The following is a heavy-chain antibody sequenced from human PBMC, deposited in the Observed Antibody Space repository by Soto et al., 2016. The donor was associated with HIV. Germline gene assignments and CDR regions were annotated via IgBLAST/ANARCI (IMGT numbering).Heavy chain of an antibody. CDR1: GFTFGSYD. V-gene: IGHV3-64*01. CDR3: ARTFIRAYYMDV. CDR2: ISSNGINT. J-gene: IGHJ6*03. D-gene: IGHD3-10*01. Sequence: EVQLVESGGGLVQPGGSLKLSCEASGFTFGSYDMHWVRQAPGMGLEYVSTISSNGINTYYANSVKGRFTISRGNSKNTLYLQMDSLRAEDMAVYYCARTFIRAYYMDVWGKGDHGHRLL.